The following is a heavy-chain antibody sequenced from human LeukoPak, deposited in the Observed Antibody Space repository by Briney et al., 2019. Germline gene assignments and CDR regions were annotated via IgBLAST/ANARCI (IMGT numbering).Heavy chain of an antibody. CDR2: IKPDGSAT. V-gene: IGHV3-7*01. CDR3: ARGGGSSS. Sequence: GGSLRLSSAASGFSFSNFWMSWVRQAPGKGLEWVANIKPDGSATNYVDSVKGRFTISRDNAKNSLDLQMNSLRAEDTAVYYCARGGGSSSWGQGTLVTVSS. D-gene: IGHD6-6*01. J-gene: IGHJ5*02. CDR1: GFSFSNFW.